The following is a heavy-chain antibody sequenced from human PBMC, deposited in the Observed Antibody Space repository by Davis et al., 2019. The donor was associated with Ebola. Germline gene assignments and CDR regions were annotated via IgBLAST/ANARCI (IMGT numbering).Heavy chain of an antibody. CDR3: ARDERTGYDFWSGYPSSYGMDV. D-gene: IGHD3-3*01. V-gene: IGHV3-21*01. CDR1: GFTFSSYS. CDR2: ISSSSSYI. Sequence: GGSLRLSCAASGFTFSSYSMTWVRQAPGKGLEWVSSISSSSSYIYYADSVKGRFTISRDNAKNSLYLQMNSLRAEDTAVYYCARDERTGYDFWSGYPSSYGMDVWGQGTTVTVSS. J-gene: IGHJ6*02.